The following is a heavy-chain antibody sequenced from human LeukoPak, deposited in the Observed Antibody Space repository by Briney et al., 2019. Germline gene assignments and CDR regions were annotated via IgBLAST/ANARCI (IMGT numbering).Heavy chain of an antibody. V-gene: IGHV1-18*01. CDR3: ARDLIEAYCGGDCHPTLFDY. D-gene: IGHD2-21*02. CDR1: GYTFTSYS. J-gene: IGHJ4*02. Sequence: ASVKVSCKASGYTFTSYSISWVRQAPGQGLEWMGWISAYNGNTNYAQKLQGRVTMTTDTSTSTAYMELRSLRSDDTAVYYCARDLIEAYCGGDCHPTLFDYWGQGTLVTVSS. CDR2: ISAYNGNT.